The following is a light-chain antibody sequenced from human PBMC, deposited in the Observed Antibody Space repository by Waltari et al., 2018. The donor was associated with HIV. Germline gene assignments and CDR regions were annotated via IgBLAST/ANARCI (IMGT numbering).Light chain of an antibody. CDR1: SPNIGRNT. Sequence: QSELSQPPSASGTPGQRVAISCSGSSPNIGRNTVNWSQQLPGTAPKLLIYSNNQRPSGVPDRFSGSKSGTSASLAITGLQSEDEADYYCALWDDSLNGVLFGGGTKLTVL. CDR2: SNN. V-gene: IGLV1-44*01. J-gene: IGLJ2*01. CDR3: ALWDDSLNGVL.